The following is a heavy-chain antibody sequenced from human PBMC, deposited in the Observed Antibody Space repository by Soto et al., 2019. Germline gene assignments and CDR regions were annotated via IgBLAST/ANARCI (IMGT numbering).Heavy chain of an antibody. D-gene: IGHD3-9*01. Sequence: PGGSLRLSCAASGFTFSNAWMNWVRQAPGKGLEWVGRIKSKTDGGTTDYAAPVKGRFTISRDDSKNTLYLQMNSLKTEDTAVYYCTTDPLRISYYDILTGSPQGMDVWGQGTTVTVSS. J-gene: IGHJ6*02. CDR3: TTDPLRISYYDILTGSPQGMDV. V-gene: IGHV3-15*07. CDR2: IKSKTDGGTT. CDR1: GFTFSNAW.